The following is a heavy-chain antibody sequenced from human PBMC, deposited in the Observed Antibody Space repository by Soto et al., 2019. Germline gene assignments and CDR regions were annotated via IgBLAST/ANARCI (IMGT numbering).Heavy chain of an antibody. J-gene: IGHJ3*02. Sequence: LRLSCAASGFTFSNAWMNWVRQAPGKGLEWVGRIKSKSDGGTTDYAAPVQGRFIVSRDDSKNTLYLQMQSLRTEDTAVYYCATDPFSGSYYGFYIWGQGTMVTVSS. V-gene: IGHV3-15*01. CDR2: IKSKSDGGTT. D-gene: IGHD1-26*01. CDR1: GFTFSNAW. CDR3: ATDPFSGSYYGFYI.